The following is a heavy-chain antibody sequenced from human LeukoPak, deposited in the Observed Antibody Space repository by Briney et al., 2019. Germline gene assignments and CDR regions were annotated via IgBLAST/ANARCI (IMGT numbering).Heavy chain of an antibody. Sequence: SETLSLTCTVSGGSVSSCSYYWSWIRQPPGKGLEWIGYIYYSGSTNYNPSLKSRVTISVDTSKNQFSLKLSSVTAADTAVYFCARATPIAPDYWGQGTLVTVSS. D-gene: IGHD6-13*01. CDR1: GGSVSSCSYY. V-gene: IGHV4-61*01. J-gene: IGHJ4*02. CDR2: IYYSGST. CDR3: ARATPIAPDY.